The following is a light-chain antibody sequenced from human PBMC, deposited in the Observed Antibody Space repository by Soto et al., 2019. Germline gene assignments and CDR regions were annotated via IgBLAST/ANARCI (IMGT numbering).Light chain of an antibody. V-gene: IGKV3-15*01. Sequence: EIVMTQSPATLSVSPGERATLSCRASQSLTTNLAWYQQKPGQAPRLLIYGASTRATGIPARFSGSGSGTEFTLTISSLQSEDVAVYYCQQYFTSPWTFGQGTKVEI. J-gene: IGKJ1*01. CDR1: QSLTTN. CDR3: QQYFTSPWT. CDR2: GAS.